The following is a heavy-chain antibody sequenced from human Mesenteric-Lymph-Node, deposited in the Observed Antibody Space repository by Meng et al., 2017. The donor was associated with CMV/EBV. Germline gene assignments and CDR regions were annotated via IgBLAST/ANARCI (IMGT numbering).Heavy chain of an antibody. V-gene: IGHV4-61*01. Sequence: SETLSLTCTVSGGSVNNESYYWGWIQQPPGKGLEYIGYIYYTGSTNYNSSLKSRVTISLDKSKNQFSLKLTSLTAADTAIYYCARGDYTNYPRWFDPWGQGTLVTVSS. D-gene: IGHD4-11*01. CDR3: ARGDYTNYPRWFDP. J-gene: IGHJ5*02. CDR1: GGSVNNESYY. CDR2: IYYTGST.